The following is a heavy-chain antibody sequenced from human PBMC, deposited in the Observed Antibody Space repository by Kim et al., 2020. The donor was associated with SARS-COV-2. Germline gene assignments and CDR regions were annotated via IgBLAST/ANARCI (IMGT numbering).Heavy chain of an antibody. CDR1: GFTFSSYG. V-gene: IGHV3-33*01. D-gene: IGHD5-12*01. J-gene: IGHJ6*02. CDR3: ARDGYSGYEGGYYYYYGMDV. Sequence: GGSLRLSCAASGFTFSSYGMHWVRQAPGKGLEWVAVIWYDGSNKYYADSVKGRFTISRDNSKNTLYLQMNSLRAEDTAVYYCARDGYSGYEGGYYYYYGMDVWGQGTTVTVSS. CDR2: IWYDGSNK.